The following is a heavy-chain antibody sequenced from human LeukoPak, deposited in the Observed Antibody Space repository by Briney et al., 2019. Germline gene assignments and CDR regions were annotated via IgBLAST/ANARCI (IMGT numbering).Heavy chain of an antibody. CDR2: ISGSGGST. D-gene: IGHD1-26*01. Sequence: GGSLRISCAASGLTFSSYAMSWVRQAPGKGLEWVSAISGSGGSTYYADSVKGRFTISRDNSKNTLYLQMNSLRAEDTAVYYCAKDRRGSYDYWGQGTLVTVSS. J-gene: IGHJ4*02. V-gene: IGHV3-23*01. CDR3: AKDRRGSYDY. CDR1: GLTFSSYA.